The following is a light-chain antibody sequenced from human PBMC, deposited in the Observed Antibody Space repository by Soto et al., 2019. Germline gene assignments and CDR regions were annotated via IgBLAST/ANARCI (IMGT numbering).Light chain of an antibody. CDR2: GAS. Sequence: EIVLTQSPGTLSLSPGERATLSCRASQSVNNNYLAWYQQRPGQAPRLLIYGASSRATGIPDRFSGGGSGTQFALTISRLEPADFAVYFCQQYGNSPPTFGRGTKVEI. V-gene: IGKV3-20*01. CDR1: QSVNNNY. CDR3: QQYGNSPPT. J-gene: IGKJ1*01.